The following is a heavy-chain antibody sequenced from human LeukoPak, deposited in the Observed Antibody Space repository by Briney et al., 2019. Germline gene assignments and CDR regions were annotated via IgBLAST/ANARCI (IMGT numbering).Heavy chain of an antibody. J-gene: IGHJ4*02. Sequence: PGGSLRLSCAASTFSFRNFAMSWVRQAPGKGLEWVSTISGSGDSTFYADSVKGRFTISRDNSKNTLYLQMSSLRADDTAMYYCAKLILGARSLFDFRGQGILVTVSS. CDR3: AKLILGARSLFDF. D-gene: IGHD1-26*01. CDR1: TFSFRNFA. CDR2: ISGSGDST. V-gene: IGHV3-23*01.